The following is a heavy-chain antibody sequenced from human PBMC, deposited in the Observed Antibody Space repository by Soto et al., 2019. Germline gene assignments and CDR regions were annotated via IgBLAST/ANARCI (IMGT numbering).Heavy chain of an antibody. CDR3: ARDCSSTNCYIPDY. CDR2: ISHTGST. J-gene: IGHJ4*02. V-gene: IGHV4-38-2*02. Sequence: SETLSLTCTVSGFSISSGYYWVWIRQPPGKGLEWIGSISHTGSTYYNPSLKSRVTISVDTSKNQFSLRLRSVTAADTAVYYCARDCSSTNCYIPDYWGQGALVTVSS. CDR1: GFSISSGYY. D-gene: IGHD2-2*01.